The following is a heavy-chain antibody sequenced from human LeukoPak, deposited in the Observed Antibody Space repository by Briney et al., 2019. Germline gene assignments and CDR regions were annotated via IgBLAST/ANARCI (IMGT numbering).Heavy chain of an antibody. Sequence: GGSLRLSCAASGFTFSSYSMNWVRQAPGKGLEWVSSISSSSSYIYYADSVKGRFTISRDNAKNSLYLQMNSLRAEDTAVYYCAIPSVSRYYYGSKHYFDYWGQGTLVTVSS. J-gene: IGHJ4*02. V-gene: IGHV3-21*01. CDR1: GFTFSSYS. CDR2: ISSSSSYI. D-gene: IGHD3-10*01. CDR3: AIPSVSRYYYGSKHYFDY.